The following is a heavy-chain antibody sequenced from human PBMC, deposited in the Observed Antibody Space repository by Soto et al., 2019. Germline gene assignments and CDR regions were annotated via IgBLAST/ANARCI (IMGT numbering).Heavy chain of an antibody. CDR3: VRHTWGRQRGWFDP. CDR1: GGSVSSTSYY. CDR2: IFFTGST. Sequence: QLQLQESGPGLVKPSETLSLTCTVSGGSVSSTSYYWGWIRQPLGKGLEWIGSIFFTGSTYYNPSLKSRVTISVDTSKNQFSLMLSPVTAADTALYYCVRHTWGRQRGWFDPWGQGTLVTVSS. J-gene: IGHJ5*02. D-gene: IGHD2-2*01. V-gene: IGHV4-39*01.